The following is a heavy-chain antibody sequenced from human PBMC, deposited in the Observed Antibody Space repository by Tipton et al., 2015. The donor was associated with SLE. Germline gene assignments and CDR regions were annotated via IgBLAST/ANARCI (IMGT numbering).Heavy chain of an antibody. CDR2: VYFNGNT. V-gene: IGHV4-61*09. CDR1: GDSINSPTYY. Sequence: TLSLTCTVSGDSINSPTYYWNWIRQPPGRRLEWIGYVYFNGNTNYNPSLKSRVIISVDTSKNQFSLRLTFVTAADTAVYYCAREDYSNYRGYYYYMDVWGKGTTVTVSS. D-gene: IGHD4-11*01. J-gene: IGHJ6*03. CDR3: AREDYSNYRGYYYYMDV.